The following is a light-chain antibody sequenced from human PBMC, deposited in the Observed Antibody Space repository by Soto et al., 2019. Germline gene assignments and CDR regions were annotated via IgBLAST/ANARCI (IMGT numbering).Light chain of an antibody. CDR3: QQYNNWPSWT. Sequence: EVVMTQSPATLSVSPGERATLSCRASQSISSDLAWYQQKPGQAPRLLIYGASTRASDIPARFSGSGSGTEFTLTICSLQSEDFAVYYCQQYNNWPSWTFGQGTKVEFK. J-gene: IGKJ1*01. CDR1: QSISSD. CDR2: GAS. V-gene: IGKV3-15*01.